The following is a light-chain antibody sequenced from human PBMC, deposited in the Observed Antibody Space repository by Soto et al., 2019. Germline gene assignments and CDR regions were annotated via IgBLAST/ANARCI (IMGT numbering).Light chain of an antibody. CDR3: QQSYSTAMYT. CDR2: AAS. V-gene: IGKV1-39*01. Sequence: DIQMTQSPSSLSASVGDRVTITCRASQSISSYLNWYQQKPGKAPKLLIYAASSLQSGVPSRFSGSGSGTDFTLTISSLQPEDFATYYCQQSYSTAMYTIGQGTKVDIK. J-gene: IGKJ2*01. CDR1: QSISSY.